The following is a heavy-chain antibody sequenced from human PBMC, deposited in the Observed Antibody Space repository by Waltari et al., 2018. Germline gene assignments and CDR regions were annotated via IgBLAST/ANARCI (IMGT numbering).Heavy chain of an antibody. CDR1: GFTFSSCD. V-gene: IGHV3-30*02. Sequence: QVQLVESGGGVVQPGWSLRLSCAASGFTFSSCDMHWVRQAPGKGLEWVAFIRTDGTNTYYVDSVKGRFTISRDNLKNTVYLQMNSLRPEDTAVYYCLGYDIRENLIYWGQGTLVTVSS. J-gene: IGHJ4*02. CDR2: IRTDGTNT. CDR3: LGYDIRENLIY. D-gene: IGHD3-22*01.